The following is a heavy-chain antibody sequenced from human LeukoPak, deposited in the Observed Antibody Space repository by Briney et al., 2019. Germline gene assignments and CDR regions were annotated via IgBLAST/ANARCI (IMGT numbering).Heavy chain of an antibody. CDR2: IYTSGST. J-gene: IGHJ3*02. Sequence: KPSETLSLTCTVSGGSISSGSYYWSWIRQPAGKGLEWIGRIYTSGSTNYNPSLKSRVTISVDTSKNHFSLKLTSVTAADTAVYYCARGLEWGDGFDIWGQGTMVTVSP. D-gene: IGHD1-1*01. V-gene: IGHV4-61*02. CDR1: GGSISSGSYY. CDR3: ARGLEWGDGFDI.